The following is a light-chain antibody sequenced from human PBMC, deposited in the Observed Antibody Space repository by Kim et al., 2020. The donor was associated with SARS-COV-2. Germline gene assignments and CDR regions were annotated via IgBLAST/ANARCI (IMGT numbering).Light chain of an antibody. Sequence: DIVLTQSPGTLSLSPGERATLSCRASRSVYRSNLAWYHQKAGQAPRLLIYGASSRATGVPDRISGSGSGTDFTLTISRVEPGDFAVYYCQQYGVAPITFGQGTRLEIK. V-gene: IGKV3-20*01. CDR2: GAS. CDR1: RSVYRSN. J-gene: IGKJ5*01. CDR3: QQYGVAPIT.